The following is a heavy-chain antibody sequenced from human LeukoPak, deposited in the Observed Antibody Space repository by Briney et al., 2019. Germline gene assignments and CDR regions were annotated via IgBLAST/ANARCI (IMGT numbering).Heavy chain of an antibody. V-gene: IGHV3-53*01. J-gene: IGHJ6*03. CDR1: GFTVSSNS. CDR2: IYSDNT. CDR3: ARTTEGGYTYDYFYYYYMDV. D-gene: IGHD5-18*01. Sequence: PGGSLRLSCTVSGFTVSSNSMSWVRQAPGKGLEWVSFIYSDNTHYSDSVKGRFTISRDNSKNTLYLQMNSLRAEDTAVYYCARTTEGGYTYDYFYYYYMDVWGKGTTVTISS.